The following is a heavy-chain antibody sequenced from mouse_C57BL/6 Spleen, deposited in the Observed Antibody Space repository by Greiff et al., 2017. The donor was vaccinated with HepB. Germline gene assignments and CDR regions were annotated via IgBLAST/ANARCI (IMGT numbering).Heavy chain of an antibody. CDR1: GFTFSSYA. CDR2: ISDGGSYT. V-gene: IGHV5-4*01. Sequence: EVKLMESGGGLVKPGGSLKLSCAASGFTFSSYAMSWVRQTPEKRLEWVATISDGGSYTYYPDNVKGRFTISRDNAKNNLYLQMSHLKSEDTAMYYCARDRDYYGSSTGFAYWGQGTLVTVSA. J-gene: IGHJ3*01. CDR3: ARDRDYYGSSTGFAY. D-gene: IGHD1-1*01.